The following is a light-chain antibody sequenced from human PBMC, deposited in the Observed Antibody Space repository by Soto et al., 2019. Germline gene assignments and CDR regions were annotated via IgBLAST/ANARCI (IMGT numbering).Light chain of an antibody. V-gene: IGKV3D-20*02. CDR3: QQRSNWPPS. Sequence: EIVMTQSPGTLSVSPGERATLSCRSSQSVSSSYLAWYQQKPDQAPRLLIYGASSRATGIPDRFSGSGSGTDFTLTISSLEPEDFAVYYCQQRSNWPPSFGQGTRLEI. CDR1: QSVSSSY. CDR2: GAS. J-gene: IGKJ5*01.